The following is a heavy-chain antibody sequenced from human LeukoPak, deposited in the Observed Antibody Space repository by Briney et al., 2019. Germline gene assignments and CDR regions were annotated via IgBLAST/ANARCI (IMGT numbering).Heavy chain of an antibody. CDR2: IRSKANSYAT. CDR1: GFTFKNYA. CDR3: TRRWDYGGNSALFDY. J-gene: IGHJ4*02. D-gene: IGHD4-23*01. Sequence: GGSLRLSCAASGFTFKNYAMNWVRQASGKGLEWVGRIRSKANSYATAYAASVKGRFTISRDDSKNTAYLQMNSLKTEDTAVYYCTRRWDYGGNSALFDYWGQGTLVTVSS. V-gene: IGHV3-73*01.